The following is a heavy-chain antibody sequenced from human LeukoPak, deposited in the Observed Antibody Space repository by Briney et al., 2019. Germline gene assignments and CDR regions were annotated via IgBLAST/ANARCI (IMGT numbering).Heavy chain of an antibody. J-gene: IGHJ3*02. Sequence: GGSLRLSCAASGFTFSSYSMNWVRQAPGKGLEWVSSISSSSSYIYYADSVKGRFTISRDNAKNSLYLQMNSLRAEDTAVYYCARGNDEGYRGAFDIWGQGTMVTVSS. CDR2: ISSSSSYI. V-gene: IGHV3-21*01. CDR3: ARGNDEGYRGAFDI. D-gene: IGHD1-1*01. CDR1: GFTFSSYS.